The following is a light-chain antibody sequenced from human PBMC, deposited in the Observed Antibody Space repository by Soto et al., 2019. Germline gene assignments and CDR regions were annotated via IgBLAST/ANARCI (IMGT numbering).Light chain of an antibody. Sequence: QSVLTQPPSASGTPGQRVTISCSGSSSNIGSNTVNWYQQLPRTAPKLLIYSNNQRPSGVPDRFSGSKSGTSASLAISGLQSEDAADYYCAAWDDSLNGDVVFGGGTKLTVL. CDR2: SNN. CDR1: SSNIGSNT. V-gene: IGLV1-44*01. J-gene: IGLJ2*01. CDR3: AAWDDSLNGDVV.